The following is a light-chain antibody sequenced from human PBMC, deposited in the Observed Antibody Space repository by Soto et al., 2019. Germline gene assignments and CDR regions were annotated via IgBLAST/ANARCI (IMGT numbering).Light chain of an antibody. V-gene: IGKV3-11*01. CDR1: QNVRTF. J-gene: IGKJ1*01. Sequence: EVVLTQSPATLSLSPWERATLSCSASQNVRTFLDWYQQKPGQAPRLLIYAASNRATGIPDRFSGSGSGTDFTLTISSLEPEDFAVYYCQQHSHWPPWTFGQGTKVDI. CDR2: AAS. CDR3: QQHSHWPPWT.